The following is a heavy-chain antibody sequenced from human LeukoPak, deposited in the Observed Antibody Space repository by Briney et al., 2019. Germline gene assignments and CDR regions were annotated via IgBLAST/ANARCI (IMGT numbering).Heavy chain of an antibody. CDR3: ARGHGYSGHALAY. V-gene: IGHV4-59*01. D-gene: IGHD5-12*01. Sequence: SETLSLTCTVSGTSINDYYWSWILQPPGKRLEWIGYIYFSGHTNYSPPLKSRVTLSLAAPRAHFSLQLNPVTAADTAVYYCARGHGYSGHALAYWGQGILVTVSS. CDR1: GTSINDYY. J-gene: IGHJ4*02. CDR2: IYFSGHT.